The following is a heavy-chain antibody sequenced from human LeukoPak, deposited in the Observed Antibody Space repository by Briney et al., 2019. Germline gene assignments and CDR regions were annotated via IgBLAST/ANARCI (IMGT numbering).Heavy chain of an antibody. V-gene: IGHV4-39*01. D-gene: IGHD3-10*01. CDR2: IYYSGST. Sequence: KPSETLSLTCTVSGGSISSSSYYWGWLRQPPGKGLEWIGSIYYSGSTYYNPSLKSRVTISVDTSKDQFSLKLSSVTAADTAVYYCAIPYGSGSYYDIWGQGTMVTVSS. CDR1: GGSISSSSYY. J-gene: IGHJ3*02. CDR3: AIPYGSGSYYDI.